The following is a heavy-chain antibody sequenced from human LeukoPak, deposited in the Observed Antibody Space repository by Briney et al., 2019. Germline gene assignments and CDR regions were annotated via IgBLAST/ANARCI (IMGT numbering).Heavy chain of an antibody. CDR2: ISIYNANP. CDR1: GYIFTSYG. D-gene: IGHD3-22*01. V-gene: IGHV1-18*01. CDR3: ARAAVWVNYYDSSGYYYPPAYGMDV. Sequence: GASVKVSCKASGYIFTSYGMSWVRQAPGQGLEWMGWISIYNANPKYAQKLQGRVTMTTDTSTSTAYMELRSLTSDDTAVYYCARAAVWVNYYDSSGYYYPPAYGMDVWGQGTTVTVSS. J-gene: IGHJ6*02.